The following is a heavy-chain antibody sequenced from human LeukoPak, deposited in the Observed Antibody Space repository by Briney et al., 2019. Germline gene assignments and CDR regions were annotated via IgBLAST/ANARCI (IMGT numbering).Heavy chain of an antibody. J-gene: IGHJ4*02. CDR2: VNPDSGDS. D-gene: IGHD5-12*01. Sequence: ASVKVSCKASGYTFTSYDINWVRQATGQGLEWMAFVNPDSGDSYSAPKFQGRVTMTRDTSITTASMELKWLTSDDTAVYYCATGVATAFTYWGQGTLLTVSS. CDR3: ATGVATAFTY. CDR1: GYTFTSYD. V-gene: IGHV1-2*02.